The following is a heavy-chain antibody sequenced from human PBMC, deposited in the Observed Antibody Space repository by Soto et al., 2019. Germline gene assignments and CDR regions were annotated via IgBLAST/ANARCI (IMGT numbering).Heavy chain of an antibody. CDR1: GFIFNDYS. CDR2: ITWGGGST. Sequence: GGSLRLSCEASGFIFNDYSFHWVRQAPGKGLEWVSLITWGGGSTYYADSVKGRFTISRDNSKNSLYLQMNSLRTEDTALYYCARSVVRGVISPVDYWGQGTLVTVSS. J-gene: IGHJ4*02. CDR3: ARSVVRGVISPVDY. V-gene: IGHV3-43*01. D-gene: IGHD3-10*01.